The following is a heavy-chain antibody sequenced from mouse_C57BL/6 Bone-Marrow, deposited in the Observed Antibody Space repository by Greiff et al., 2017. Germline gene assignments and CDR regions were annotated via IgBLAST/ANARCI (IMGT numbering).Heavy chain of an antibody. CDR2: SRNKANDYTT. J-gene: IGHJ1*03. CDR3: ARDDYYWYFDV. CDR1: GFTFSDFY. Sequence: EVKLVESGGGLVQSGRSLRLSCATSGFTFSDFYMEWVRQAPGKGLEWIAASRNKANDYTTEYSASVKGRFIVSRDTSQSILYLQMNALRAEDTAIYYCARDDYYWYFDVWGTGTTVTVSS. V-gene: IGHV7-1*01.